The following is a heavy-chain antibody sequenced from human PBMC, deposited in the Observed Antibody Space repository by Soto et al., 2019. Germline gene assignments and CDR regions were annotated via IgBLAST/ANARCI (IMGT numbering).Heavy chain of an antibody. CDR1: GYTFTGYY. V-gene: IGHV1-2*02. CDR2: INPSSGGT. CDR3: ARDDGQSRDVFDI. Sequence: ASVEVSCKDSGYTFTGYYMNWVRQAPGQGFEWVGWINPSSGGTNYAQRFEGRVTMTRATSISTVYMELSGVTSDDTAMFYCARDDGQSRDVFDIWGQGTLVTVSS. J-gene: IGHJ3*02.